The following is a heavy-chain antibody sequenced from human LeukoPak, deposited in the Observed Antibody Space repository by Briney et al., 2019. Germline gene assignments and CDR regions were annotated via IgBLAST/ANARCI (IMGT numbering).Heavy chain of an antibody. V-gene: IGHV3-30*04. D-gene: IGHD6-13*01. J-gene: IGHJ4*02. CDR2: ISSDGSSK. CDR1: GFTFSSSA. Sequence: QAGGSLRLSCAASGFTFSSSAMHWVRQAPGKGLEWVAVISSDGSSKYYADSVKGRFTISRDNSKNTMYIQMDSLRAEDTAVYYCARGGVYSSKPFGNWGQGTLVTVSS. CDR3: ARGGVYSSKPFGN.